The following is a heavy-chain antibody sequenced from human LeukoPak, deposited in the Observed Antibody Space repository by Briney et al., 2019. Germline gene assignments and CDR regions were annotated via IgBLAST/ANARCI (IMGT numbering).Heavy chain of an antibody. CDR3: ASSDGSGMGHARPFDI. J-gene: IGHJ3*02. CDR2: IYHSGST. Sequence: SETLSLTCAVSGYSISSGYYWGWIRQPPGKGLEWIGSIYHSGSTYYNPSLKSRVTISVDTSKNQFSPKLSSVTAADTAVYYCASSDGSGMGHARPFDIWGQGTMVTVSS. D-gene: IGHD3-10*01. CDR1: GYSISSGYY. V-gene: IGHV4-38-2*01.